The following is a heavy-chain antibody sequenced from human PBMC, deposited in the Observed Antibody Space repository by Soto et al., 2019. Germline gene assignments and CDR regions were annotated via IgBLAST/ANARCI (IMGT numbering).Heavy chain of an antibody. CDR3: TPSNLWVDF. CDR1: GLIFSEVW. J-gene: IGHJ4*02. CDR2: IKTKPDDGTI. Sequence: GSLRLSCAASGLIFSEVWMTWVRQAPGKGLEWVGRIKTKPDDGTIDYAAPVRGRFTISRDDSKNTLYLQMTSLTPDDTGVYYCTPSNLWVDFWGPGTLVTVSS. V-gene: IGHV3-15*01. D-gene: IGHD3-10*01.